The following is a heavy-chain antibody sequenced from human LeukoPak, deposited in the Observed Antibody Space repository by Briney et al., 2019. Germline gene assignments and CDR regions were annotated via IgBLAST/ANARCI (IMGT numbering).Heavy chain of an antibody. D-gene: IGHD1-1*01. CDR2: ISAYNGNT. CDR3: ARDGALGPERPPDY. V-gene: IGHV1-18*01. Sequence: ASVKVSCKASHYTFTSYGISWVRQAPGQRLEWMGWISAYNGNTNYTQKFQGRVTMTTDTSTSTAYMELRSLRSDDTAVYYCARDGALGPERPPDYWGQGTLVTVSS. J-gene: IGHJ4*02. CDR1: HYTFTSYG.